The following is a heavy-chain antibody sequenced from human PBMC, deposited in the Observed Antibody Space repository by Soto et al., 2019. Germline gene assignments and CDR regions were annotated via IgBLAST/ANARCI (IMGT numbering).Heavy chain of an antibody. D-gene: IGHD3-22*01. V-gene: IGHV3-15*07. CDR2: IKSKTDGGTA. CDR3: TTDRITLIVVVIRPVYYGMDV. Sequence: GGSLRLSCRTSGFRFSSYGMHWVRQAPGKGLDWVGRIKSKTDGGTADYAAPVKGRFTISRDDSKNTLYLQMNSLKTEDTAVYYCTTDRITLIVVVIRPVYYGMDVWGQGTTVTVSS. J-gene: IGHJ6*02. CDR1: GFRFSSYG.